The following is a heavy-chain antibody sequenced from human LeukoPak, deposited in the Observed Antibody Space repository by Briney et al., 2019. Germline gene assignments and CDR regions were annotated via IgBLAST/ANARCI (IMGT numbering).Heavy chain of an antibody. CDR2: IYHSGST. D-gene: IGHD6-6*01. Sequence: QTSETLSLTCTVSGGSISSSSYYWGWIRQPPGKGLEWIGEIYHSGSTNYNPSLKSRVTISVDTSKNQFSLKLSSVTAADTAVYYCARASRAARQTYYYYYYYMDVWGKGTTVTVSS. V-gene: IGHV4-39*07. CDR1: GGSISSSSYY. CDR3: ARASRAARQTYYYYYYYMDV. J-gene: IGHJ6*03.